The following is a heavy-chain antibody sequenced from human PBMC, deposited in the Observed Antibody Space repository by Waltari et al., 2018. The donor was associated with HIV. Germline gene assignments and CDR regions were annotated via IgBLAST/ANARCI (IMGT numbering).Heavy chain of an antibody. V-gene: IGHV4-34*01. CDR3: ARRPGSGSYYSPFDY. J-gene: IGHJ4*02. D-gene: IGHD3-10*01. Sequence: QVQLQQWGAGLLKPSETLSLTCAVSAGSFSGYYWRWIRQPPGKGLEWIGEINHSGSTNYNPSLKRRVTISVDTSKNQFSLKLSSVTAADTAVYYCARRPGSGSYYSPFDYWGQGTLVTVAS. CDR1: AGSFSGYY. CDR2: INHSGST.